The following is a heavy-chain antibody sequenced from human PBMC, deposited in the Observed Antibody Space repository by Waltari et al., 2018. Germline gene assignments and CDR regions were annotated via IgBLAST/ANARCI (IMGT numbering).Heavy chain of an antibody. Sequence: QVQPEQSGAEVKKPGASVKVSCKVVGYTLTELSMPWVRQAPGKGLGWRGGFEPEDGEAVFEQKVQGRLTLTEDTPANTAYMELTSLTSEDTAVYYCASGLIIPGRFRLGYWGQGTLVTVSA. V-gene: IGHV1-24*01. CDR3: ASGLIIPGRFRLGY. CDR1: GYTLTELS. D-gene: IGHD3-3*01. J-gene: IGHJ4*02. CDR2: FEPEDGEA.